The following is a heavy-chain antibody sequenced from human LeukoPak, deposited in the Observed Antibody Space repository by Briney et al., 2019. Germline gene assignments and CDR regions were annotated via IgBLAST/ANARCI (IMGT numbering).Heavy chain of an antibody. CDR2: IAPSDSYT. V-gene: IGHV5-10-1*01. Sequence: GESLRISCKVSGYSFPSYWITWVRQVPGKGLEWMGRIAPSDSYTNYNPSFEGHVTMSVEKSITTVYLQWSSLKASDTAVYYCVRQPPGVYDTTQNWFDPWGQGTLVTVSS. D-gene: IGHD3-22*01. CDR1: GYSFPSYW. J-gene: IGHJ5*02. CDR3: VRQPPGVYDTTQNWFDP.